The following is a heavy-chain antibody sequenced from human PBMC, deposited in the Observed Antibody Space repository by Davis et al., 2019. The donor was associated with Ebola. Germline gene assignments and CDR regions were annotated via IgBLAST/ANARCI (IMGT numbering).Heavy chain of an antibody. J-gene: IGHJ6*02. Sequence: ASVKVSCKASGYTFTGYYMHWVRQAPGQGLEWMGWMNPNCGNTGYAQKFQGRVTMTRNTSISTAYMELSSLRSEDTAVYYCARDRAGDYYYGMDVWGQGTTVTVSS. CDR1: GYTFTGYY. V-gene: IGHV1-8*02. D-gene: IGHD3-10*01. CDR3: ARDRAGDYYYGMDV. CDR2: MNPNCGNT.